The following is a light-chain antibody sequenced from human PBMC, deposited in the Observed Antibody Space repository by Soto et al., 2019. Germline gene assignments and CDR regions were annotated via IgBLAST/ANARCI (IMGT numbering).Light chain of an antibody. CDR2: GAS. CDR1: QSVSSSH. J-gene: IGKJ4*01. CDR3: QQYGSFALS. V-gene: IGKV3-20*01. Sequence: EIVLTQSLGTLSLSPGERATLSCRASQSVSSSHLAWFQQKPGQPPRLLIYGASSRATGIPDGFSGSGSGTDFTLTISSLEPEDVAAYYCQQYGSFALSFGGGTKVDIK.